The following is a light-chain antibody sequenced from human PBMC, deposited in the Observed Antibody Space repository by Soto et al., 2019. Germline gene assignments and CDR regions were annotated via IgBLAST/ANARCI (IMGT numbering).Light chain of an antibody. Sequence: DIQMTQSPSSLSASVGDRVNITCRASQGISNYLAWYQQKPGKVPKLLIYATSTLQSGVPSRFSGSGSGTDFTLTISSLQPEDVATYYCQKYNSAPPTFGQGTKEEIK. CDR2: ATS. V-gene: IGKV1-27*01. J-gene: IGKJ1*01. CDR3: QKYNSAPPT. CDR1: QGISNY.